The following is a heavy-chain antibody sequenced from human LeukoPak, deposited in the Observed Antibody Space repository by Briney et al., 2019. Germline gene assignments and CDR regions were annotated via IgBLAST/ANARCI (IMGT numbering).Heavy chain of an antibody. CDR1: EFSISQYA. J-gene: IGHJ6*03. D-gene: IGHD2-8*02. V-gene: IGHV3-23*01. CDR3: SKAPLETCTGAVCYYLDV. CDR2: DASSTTST. Sequence: PGGSLRLSCKASEFSISQYAMSWVRQAPGKGLEWVSADASSTTSTYYAKSVRGRFTISRDNSMNTVYLQTNSLRVDDTAVYYCSKAPLETCTGAVCYYLDVWGKGTTVIVSS.